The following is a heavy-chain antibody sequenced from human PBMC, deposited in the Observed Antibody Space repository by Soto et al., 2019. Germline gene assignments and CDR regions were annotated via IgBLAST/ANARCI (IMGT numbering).Heavy chain of an antibody. CDR2: IYYTGKT. Sequence: SETLSLTCIFAGYYIHFGGYYWTWIRQRPGKGLEWMGYIYYTGKTYYNPSLESRLTMSVDRSKNQFSLRLTSVTAADTAVYFCGRDLTSNANCIDPWGQGTLVTVSS. J-gene: IGHJ5*02. D-gene: IGHD2-2*01. V-gene: IGHV4-30-4*01. CDR1: GYYIHFGGYY. CDR3: GRDLTSNANCIDP.